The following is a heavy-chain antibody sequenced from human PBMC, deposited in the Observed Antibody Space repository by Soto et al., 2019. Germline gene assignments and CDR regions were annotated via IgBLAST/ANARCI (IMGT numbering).Heavy chain of an antibody. J-gene: IGHJ4*02. CDR1: GCTFSNAW. D-gene: IGHD6-19*01. Sequence: PGGSLRLSCAACGCTFSNAWMNWVRQAPGKGLEWVGRIKSKTDGGTTDYAAPVKGRFTISRDGSKSTLYLQMNSLRAEDTAVYYCARYSGDRFDYWGQGTLVTVSS. CDR3: ARYSGDRFDY. CDR2: IKSKTDGGTT. V-gene: IGHV3-15*07.